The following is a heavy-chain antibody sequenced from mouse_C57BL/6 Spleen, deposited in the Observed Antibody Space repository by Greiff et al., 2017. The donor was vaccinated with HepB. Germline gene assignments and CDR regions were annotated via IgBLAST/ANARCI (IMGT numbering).Heavy chain of an antibody. V-gene: IGHV1-53*01. CDR3: ARSPITTVVATPFAY. CDR1: GYTFTSYW. Sequence: QVQLQQSGTELVKPGASVKLSCKASGYTFTSYWMHWVKQRPGQGLEWIGNINPSNGGTNYNEKFKSKATLTVDKSSSTAYMQLSSLTSEDSAVYYCARSPITTVVATPFAYWGQGTLVTVSA. J-gene: IGHJ3*01. CDR2: INPSNGGT. D-gene: IGHD1-1*01.